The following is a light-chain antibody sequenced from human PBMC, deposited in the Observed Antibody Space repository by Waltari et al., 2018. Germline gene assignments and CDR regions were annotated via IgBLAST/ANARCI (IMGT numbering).Light chain of an antibody. CDR2: ATS. V-gene: IGKV3D-20*02. Sequence: EIVLTQSPGTLSLSPGERATLSCRASRSVSSTYLAWYQQKPGQAPRGLIYATSSRATGIPARFSGSGSGTDFTLTISSLEPEDFAVYYCQHRDHWPPDATFGPGTKVDI. J-gene: IGKJ3*01. CDR3: QHRDHWPPDAT. CDR1: RSVSSTY.